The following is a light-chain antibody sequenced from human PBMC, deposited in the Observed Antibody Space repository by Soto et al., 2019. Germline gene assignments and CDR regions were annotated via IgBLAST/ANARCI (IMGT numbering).Light chain of an antibody. V-gene: IGKV1-5*03. CDR3: QQYNTYSTWT. J-gene: IGKJ1*01. CDR2: KAS. CDR1: QTINSW. Sequence: DTQMTQSPSTLSASVGDTVTITCRASQTINSWLAWYQQKPGTAPKLLIYKASTLESGVPSRFSGSGSGTQFTLTISSLQPDDFATYYCQQYNTYSTWTCGQGTKVEIK.